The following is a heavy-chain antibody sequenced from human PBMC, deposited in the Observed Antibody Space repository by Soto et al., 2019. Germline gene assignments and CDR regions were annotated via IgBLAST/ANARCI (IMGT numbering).Heavy chain of an antibody. J-gene: IGHJ5*02. V-gene: IGHV4-59*01. CDR1: GGSIRGYY. D-gene: IGHD3-9*01. Sequence: NPSEPLALTCTLSGGSIRGYYGSWIRQPPGKGLEWIGCIYYSGSTNYDPSLKSRVTMSVDTSKNQFSLKLSSVTAADTAVYYCARGSAARPRNSPYYDILTGYNRDFGFDPWGQGTLVTVSS. CDR2: IYYSGST. CDR3: ARGSAARPRNSPYYDILTGYNRDFGFDP.